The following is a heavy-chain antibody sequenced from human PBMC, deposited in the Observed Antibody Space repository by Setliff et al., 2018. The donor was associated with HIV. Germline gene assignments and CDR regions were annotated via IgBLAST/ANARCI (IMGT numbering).Heavy chain of an antibody. CDR3: AKDTGGSLDY. CDR2: IDYDGSST. CDR1: GFTFSSYY. J-gene: IGHJ4*02. Sequence: PGGSLRLSCAASGFTFSSYYMHWVRQAPGKGLVWVSRIDYDGSSTTYADSVKGRFTIYRDNAKNTLYLQMNSLRAEDTAVYYCAKDTGGSLDYWGQVTLVTVSS. D-gene: IGHD2-15*01. V-gene: IGHV3-74*01.